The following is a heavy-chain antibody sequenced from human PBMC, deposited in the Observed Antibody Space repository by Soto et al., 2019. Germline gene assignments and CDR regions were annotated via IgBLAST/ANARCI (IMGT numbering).Heavy chain of an antibody. Sequence: SETLSLTCTFSGSSIIGYYWTWIRQSPERGLECIGYIHYSGSATYNPSLNSRLTMSVDRSKSQFSMKLASVTAADTAVYYCARGVGGSGLNWFDPWGQGTLVTVSS. V-gene: IGHV4-59*12. CDR3: ARGVGGSGLNWFDP. CDR1: GSSIIGYY. CDR2: IHYSGSA. D-gene: IGHD6-19*01. J-gene: IGHJ5*02.